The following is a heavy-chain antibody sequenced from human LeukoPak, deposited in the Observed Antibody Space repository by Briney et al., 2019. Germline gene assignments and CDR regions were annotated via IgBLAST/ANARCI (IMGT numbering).Heavy chain of an antibody. Sequence: GGSLRLSCAASGFTFSSYGMYWVRQTPGKGLEWVAFIRYDGSNQYYADSVKGRFTISRDNSKNTLSLQMNSLKTVDTAVYYCAKDMGYNSGWTRIDYWGQGTLVTVSS. CDR3: AKDMGYNSGWTRIDY. D-gene: IGHD6-19*01. CDR1: GFTFSSYG. V-gene: IGHV3-30*02. J-gene: IGHJ4*02. CDR2: IRYDGSNQ.